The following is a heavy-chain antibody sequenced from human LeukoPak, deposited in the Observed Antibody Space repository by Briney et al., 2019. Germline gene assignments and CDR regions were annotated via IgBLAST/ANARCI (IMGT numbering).Heavy chain of an antibody. D-gene: IGHD5-12*01. Sequence: GGSLRLSCAASGFTFSSYAMSWVRQAPGKGLEWVSAISGSGGSTYYADSVKGRFTISRDNSKNTLYLQMNSLRAEDTAMYYCARGRYSGTTYYFDYWGQGTLVTVSS. V-gene: IGHV3-23*01. CDR1: GFTFSSYA. J-gene: IGHJ4*02. CDR2: ISGSGGST. CDR3: ARGRYSGTTYYFDY.